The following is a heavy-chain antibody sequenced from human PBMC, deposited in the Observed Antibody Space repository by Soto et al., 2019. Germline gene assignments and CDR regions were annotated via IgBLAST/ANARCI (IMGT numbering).Heavy chain of an antibody. CDR2: ISGSGGST. Sequence: EVQLLESGGGLVQPGGSLRLSCAASGFTFSSYAMSWVRQAPGKGLEWVSAISGSGGSTYYADSVKGRFTISRDNSKNTLYLQMNSLRAEDTAVYYCAKEIYYLVVVAATCDYWGQGTLVTVSS. D-gene: IGHD2-15*01. J-gene: IGHJ4*02. V-gene: IGHV3-23*01. CDR1: GFTFSSYA. CDR3: AKEIYYLVVVAATCDY.